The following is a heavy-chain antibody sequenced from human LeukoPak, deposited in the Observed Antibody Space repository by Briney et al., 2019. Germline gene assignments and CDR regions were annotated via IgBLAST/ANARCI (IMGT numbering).Heavy chain of an antibody. CDR3: ARARYKYNDY. CDR1: GFTFNSYA. Sequence: GGSLRLSCAASGFTFNSYAMRWVRQAPGKGPEWVATVREDGNEKYYADSVKGRFTISRDNAKNSLYLQMNSLRAEDTAMYYCARARYKYNDYWGQGTLVTVSS. D-gene: IGHD1-14*01. V-gene: IGHV3-7*05. J-gene: IGHJ4*02. CDR2: VREDGNEK.